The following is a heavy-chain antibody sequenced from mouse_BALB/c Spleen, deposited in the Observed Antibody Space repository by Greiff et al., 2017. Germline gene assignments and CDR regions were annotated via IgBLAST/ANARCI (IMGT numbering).Heavy chain of an antibody. J-gene: IGHJ4*01. CDR2: IDPETGGT. V-gene: IGHV1-15*01. CDR1: GYTFTDYE. CDR3: TRDGKNAMDY. Sequence: QVHVKQSGAELVRPGASVTLSCKASGYTFTDYEMHWVKQTPVHGLEWIGAIDPETGGTAYNQKFKGKATLTADKSSSTAYMELRSLTSEDSAVYYCTRDGKNAMDYWGQGTSVTVSS. D-gene: IGHD2-1*01.